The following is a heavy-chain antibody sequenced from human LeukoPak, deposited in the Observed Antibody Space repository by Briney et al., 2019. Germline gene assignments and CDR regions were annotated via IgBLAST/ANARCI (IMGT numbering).Heavy chain of an antibody. J-gene: IGHJ3*02. CDR1: GGTFNNFA. Sequence: SVKVSCKASGGTFNNFAFSWVRQAPGQGLECVERIIPAFSTTNYAQQFQGRVTITADESTSTVYMELSSLRSGDTAMYFCARDIVDILTGSGSAAFDIWGQGTMVTVSS. D-gene: IGHD3-9*01. V-gene: IGHV1-69*13. CDR2: IIPAFSTT. CDR3: ARDIVDILTGSGSAAFDI.